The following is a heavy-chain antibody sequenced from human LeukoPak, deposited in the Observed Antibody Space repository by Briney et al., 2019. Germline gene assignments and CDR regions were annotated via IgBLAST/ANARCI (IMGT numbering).Heavy chain of an antibody. Sequence: PSETLSLIRTVSGGSNSGVYWMWIRQPPGEGLEGFGYLHTSGSPILHPSLKRRLSFSIDTSTNQVSLRLSSVTATDTAVYYCTRRRGGWGEGEFDFWGQGTPVTVST. J-gene: IGHJ4*02. CDR2: LHTSGSP. D-gene: IGHD3-16*01. V-gene: IGHV4-4*09. CDR3: TRRRGGWGEGEFDF. CDR1: GGSNSGVY.